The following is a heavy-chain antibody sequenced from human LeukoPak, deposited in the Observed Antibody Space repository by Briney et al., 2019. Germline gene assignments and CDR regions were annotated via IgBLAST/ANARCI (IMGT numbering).Heavy chain of an antibody. J-gene: IGHJ6*03. CDR2: IWYDGSNK. Sequence: PGRSLRLSCAASGFSFSSYGTHWVRQAPGKGLEWVAVIWYDGSNKYYADSVKGRFTISRDNSKNTLYLQMNSLRAEDTAVYYCAKALVPAAYYMDVWGKGTTVTVSS. CDR3: AKALVPAAYYMDV. D-gene: IGHD2-2*01. V-gene: IGHV3-33*06. CDR1: GFSFSSYG.